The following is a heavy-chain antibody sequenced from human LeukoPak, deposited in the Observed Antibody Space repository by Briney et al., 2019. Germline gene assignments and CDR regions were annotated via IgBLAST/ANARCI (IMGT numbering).Heavy chain of an antibody. CDR1: GFTLRVYS. D-gene: IGHD6-13*01. Sequence: GGSLRLSCAASGFTLRVYSMNGVRQAPGKGLEWVSSISSSSSYIYYADSVKGRFTISRDNAKNSLYLQMNSLRAEDTAVYYCARDRSRSWYVADWGQGTLVTVSS. CDR2: ISSSSSYI. CDR3: ARDRSRSWYVAD. V-gene: IGHV3-21*01. J-gene: IGHJ4*02.